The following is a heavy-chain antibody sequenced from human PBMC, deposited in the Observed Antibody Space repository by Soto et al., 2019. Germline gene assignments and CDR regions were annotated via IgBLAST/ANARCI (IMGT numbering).Heavy chain of an antibody. V-gene: IGHV4-30-4*01. D-gene: IGHD4-17*01. Sequence: QVQLQESGPGLVKPSQTLSLTCTVSGGSISSGDYYWSWIRQPPGKGLEWIGYIYYSGSTYYNPSLKSRVTISVDTSKNQFSLKLSSVTAADTAVYYCARVRRAVTRLIKYYFDYWGQGTLVTVSS. CDR2: IYYSGST. CDR3: ARVRRAVTRLIKYYFDY. J-gene: IGHJ4*02. CDR1: GGSISSGDYY.